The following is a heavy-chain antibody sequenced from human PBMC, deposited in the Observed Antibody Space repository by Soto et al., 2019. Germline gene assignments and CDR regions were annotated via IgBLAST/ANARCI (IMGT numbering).Heavy chain of an antibody. CDR2: IYYSGST. V-gene: IGHV4-59*01. D-gene: IGHD3-10*01. CDR3: ARTGGAAFDI. Sequence: SXTLCLTCTVSGGSISSYYWSCIRQPPGKGLEWIGYIYYSGSTNYNPSLKSRVTISVDTSKNQFSLKLSFVTAADTAVYYCARTGGAAFDIWGQGTMVTVSS. CDR1: GGSISSYY. J-gene: IGHJ3*02.